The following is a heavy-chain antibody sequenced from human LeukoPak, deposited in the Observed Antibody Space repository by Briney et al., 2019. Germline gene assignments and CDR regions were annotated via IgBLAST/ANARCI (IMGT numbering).Heavy chain of an antibody. V-gene: IGHV4-34*01. CDR3: ARRTRGGGELYYYYYMDV. CDR2: INDGGSI. Sequence: SETLSLTCAVYGGSFSSYYWSWVRQPPGKGLEWIGEINDGGSINHNPSLKSRVTISVDTSKNQLSLKLSSVTAADTAVYYCARRTRGGGELYYYYYMDVWVKGTTVTVSS. CDR1: GGSFSSYY. D-gene: IGHD1-26*01. J-gene: IGHJ6*03.